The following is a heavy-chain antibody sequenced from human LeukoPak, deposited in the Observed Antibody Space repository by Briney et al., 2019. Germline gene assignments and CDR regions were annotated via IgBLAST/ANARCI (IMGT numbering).Heavy chain of an antibody. CDR1: GYTFTSYY. J-gene: IGHJ4*02. D-gene: IGHD6-13*01. CDR3: ARGLALSRLAAAGAI. CDR2: INPSGGST. Sequence: ASVKVSCKASGYTFTSYYMHWVRQAPGEGLEWMGIINPSGGSTSYAQKFQGRVTMTRDTSTSTVYMELSSLRSEDTAVYYCARGLALSRLAAAGAIWGQGTLVTVSS. V-gene: IGHV1-46*01.